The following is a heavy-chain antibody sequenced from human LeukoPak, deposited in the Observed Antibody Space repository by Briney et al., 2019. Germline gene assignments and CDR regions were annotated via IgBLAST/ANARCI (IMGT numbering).Heavy chain of an antibody. J-gene: IGHJ4*02. CDR2: IYTSGST. CDR1: GGSISSYY. V-gene: IGHV4-4*07. D-gene: IGHD3-10*01. Sequence: SETLSLTCTVSGGSISSYYWTWVRQPAGKGLEWIGRIYTSGSTNYSPSLKSRVTMSVDTSKNQFSLKLSSVTAADTAVYYCARHTVSGSYYNHYFDYWGQGTLVTVSS. CDR3: ARHTVSGSYYNHYFDY.